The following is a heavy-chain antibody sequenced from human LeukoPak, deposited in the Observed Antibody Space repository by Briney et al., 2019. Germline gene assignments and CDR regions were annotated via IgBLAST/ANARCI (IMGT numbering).Heavy chain of an antibody. CDR3: VRYAFGAHFDY. Sequence: GGSLRLSCIAAGFTLSAYTMNWVRQAPGKGLEWVSTLTRGGDNDIHYADSVKGRFTISRDNSKHSLYLQMNSLRADDTAVYYCVRYAFGAHFDYWGQGTLVTVSS. V-gene: IGHV3-21*06. D-gene: IGHD3-16*01. CDR2: LTRGGDNDI. CDR1: GFTLSAYT. J-gene: IGHJ4*02.